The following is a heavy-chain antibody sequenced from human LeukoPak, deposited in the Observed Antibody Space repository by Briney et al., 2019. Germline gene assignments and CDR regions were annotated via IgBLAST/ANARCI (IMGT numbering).Heavy chain of an antibody. CDR1: GGSISSYY. CDR2: IYYSGST. Sequence: PSETLSLTCTASGGSISSYYWSWIRQPPGKGLEWIGYIYYSGSTNYNPSLKSRVTISVDTSKNQFSLKLSSVTAADTAVYYCARNFDWLYAFDIWGQGTMVTVSS. V-gene: IGHV4-59*08. J-gene: IGHJ3*02. CDR3: ARNFDWLYAFDI. D-gene: IGHD3-9*01.